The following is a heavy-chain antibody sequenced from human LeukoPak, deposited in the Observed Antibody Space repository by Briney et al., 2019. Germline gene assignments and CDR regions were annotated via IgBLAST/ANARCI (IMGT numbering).Heavy chain of an antibody. J-gene: IGHJ5*02. Sequence: GGSLRLSCAASGFTFRSAWMHWVRQVPGKGLVWVSRKSSDGSNTNYADSVKGRFTVSRDNAKNTLYLQMNSLRVEDTAVYYCARGRGPYGWFDPWGQGTLVTVSS. CDR3: ARGRGPYGWFDP. V-gene: IGHV3-74*01. D-gene: IGHD3-10*01. CDR1: GFTFRSAW. CDR2: KSSDGSNT.